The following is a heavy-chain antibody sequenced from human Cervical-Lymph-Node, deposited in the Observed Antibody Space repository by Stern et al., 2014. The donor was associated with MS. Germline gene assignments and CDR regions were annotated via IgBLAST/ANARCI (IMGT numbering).Heavy chain of an antibody. Sequence: VQLVESGAEVKKPGASVKVSCKASGYTLTDYYMHWVRQAPGQGLERMGWINPNSGGTKSAQKFQGRVTLTRDTSISTTHMELSRLRSEDTAVYFCARRINGNSDYFDFWGQGALVTVSS. CDR2: INPNSGGT. V-gene: IGHV1-2*02. CDR1: GYTLTDYY. CDR3: ARRINGNSDYFDF. D-gene: IGHD1-20*01. J-gene: IGHJ4*02.